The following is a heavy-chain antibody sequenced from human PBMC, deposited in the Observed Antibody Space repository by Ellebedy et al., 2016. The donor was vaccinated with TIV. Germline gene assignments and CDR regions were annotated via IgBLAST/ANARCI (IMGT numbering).Heavy chain of an antibody. V-gene: IGHV4-59*01. CDR3: ASGLSYGLLDY. J-gene: IGHJ4*02. Sequence: MPSETLSLTCSVSGGPISSYYWSWIRQPPGPGLEWSGNIYYSGSTNYNPSLTSQVTISVDTSKTQFSLKLSSVTAADTAVFYCASGLSYGLLDYWGQGTLVAVSS. D-gene: IGHD5-18*01. CDR2: IYYSGST. CDR1: GGPISSYY.